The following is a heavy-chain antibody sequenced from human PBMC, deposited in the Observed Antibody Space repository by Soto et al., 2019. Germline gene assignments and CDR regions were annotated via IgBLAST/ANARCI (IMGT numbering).Heavy chain of an antibody. CDR3: ARAYSGRLPRRADYYYAMDV. Sequence: PGVSLRLSCAASAFTLSAYDMHWVRQPNGKGLEWVSALGAADDPYYLGSVKGRFTISRENAKNSLYLQMNNLRAGDTAVYYCARAYSGRLPRRADYYYAMDVWGKGTKFTVSS. V-gene: IGHV3-13*05. J-gene: IGHJ6*04. D-gene: IGHD2-15*01. CDR2: LGAADDP. CDR1: AFTLSAYD.